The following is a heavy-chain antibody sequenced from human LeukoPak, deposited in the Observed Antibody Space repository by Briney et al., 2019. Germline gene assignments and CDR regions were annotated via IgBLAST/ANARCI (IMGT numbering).Heavy chain of an antibody. Sequence: ASVKVSCKASGYTFTGYYMHWVRQAPGQGLEWMGWINPNSGGTNYAQKFQGRVTMTRDTSISTAYMELSRLRSDDTAVYYCARGGGWGVPAAIHGNDYWGQGTLVTVSS. V-gene: IGHV1-2*02. CDR3: ARGGGWGVPAAIHGNDY. J-gene: IGHJ4*02. CDR2: INPNSGGT. D-gene: IGHD2-2*02. CDR1: GYTFTGYY.